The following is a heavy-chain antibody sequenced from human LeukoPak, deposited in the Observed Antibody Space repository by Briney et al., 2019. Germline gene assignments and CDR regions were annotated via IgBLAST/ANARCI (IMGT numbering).Heavy chain of an antibody. D-gene: IGHD1-26*01. J-gene: IGHJ3*02. V-gene: IGHV1-18*04. Sequence: ASVKVSCKASGYSFTTFGISWVRQAPGQGLEWMGWISTKNGKTNYAEKVRGRVTMSTDTSTTTVYMELRGLKFDDTAMYFCARNRAYSGTYFDALDMWGQGTMVTVSS. CDR1: GYSFTTFG. CDR3: ARNRAYSGTYFDALDM. CDR2: ISTKNGKT.